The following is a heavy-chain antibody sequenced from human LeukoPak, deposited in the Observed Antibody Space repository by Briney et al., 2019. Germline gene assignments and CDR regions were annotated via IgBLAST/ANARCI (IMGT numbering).Heavy chain of an antibody. V-gene: IGHV1-24*01. CDR1: GYTLIELS. Sequence: ASVKVSCKVSGYTLIELSMHWVRQAPGKGLEWMGGFDPENGETIYAQKFQGRITVTTDTSTGTGYMEVRSLKSDDTAVYYCAREHDSKVPYYCGMDVWGQGTTVTVSS. CDR3: AREHDSKVPYYCGMDV. J-gene: IGHJ6*02. CDR2: FDPENGET. D-gene: IGHD3-22*01.